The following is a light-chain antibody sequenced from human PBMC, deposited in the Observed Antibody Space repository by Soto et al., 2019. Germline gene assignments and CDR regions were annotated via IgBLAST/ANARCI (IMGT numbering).Light chain of an antibody. CDR3: QQYGNSPET. Sequence: EIVLTQAPGTLSLSPGERTNLSCRASQNVSSSYLTWYQQKTGQAPRLLIYGASSRATGIPDRFSGSGSGTDFTLTISRLEPEDFAVYYCQQYGNSPETFGQGTKV. V-gene: IGKV3-20*01. J-gene: IGKJ1*01. CDR1: QNVSSSY. CDR2: GAS.